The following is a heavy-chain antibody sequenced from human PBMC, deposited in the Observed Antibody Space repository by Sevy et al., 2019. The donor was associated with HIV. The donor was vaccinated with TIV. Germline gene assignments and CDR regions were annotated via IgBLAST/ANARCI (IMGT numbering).Heavy chain of an antibody. V-gene: IGHV3-30*04. CDR2: ISYDGTNE. CDR3: AGDGGSSGWYRGYYLDY. CDR1: RFTFNTYA. D-gene: IGHD6-19*01. J-gene: IGHJ4*02. Sequence: GGSLRLSCAASRFTFNTYAMHWVRQAPGKGLDWVAFISYDGTNEYYADSVKGRFTISRDNSKNTLYFQMNNLRAEDTAVNYCAGDGGSSGWYRGYYLDYWGQGTLVTVSS.